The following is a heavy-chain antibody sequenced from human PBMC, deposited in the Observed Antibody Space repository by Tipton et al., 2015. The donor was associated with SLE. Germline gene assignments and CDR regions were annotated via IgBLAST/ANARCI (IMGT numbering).Heavy chain of an antibody. CDR3: ARGEIYGYEDY. J-gene: IGHJ4*02. CDR2: IYYSGST. D-gene: IGHD4-17*01. CDR1: GGSISSYY. Sequence: TLSLTCTVSGGSISSYYWSWIRQHPGKGLEWIGYIYYSGSTYYNPSLKSRITISVDTSKNQFSLKLSSVTAADTAVYYCARGEIYGYEDYLGQGTLVTVSS. V-gene: IGHV4-31*03.